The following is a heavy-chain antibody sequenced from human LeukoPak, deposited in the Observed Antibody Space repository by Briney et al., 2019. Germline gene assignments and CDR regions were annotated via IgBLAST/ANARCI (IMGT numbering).Heavy chain of an antibody. Sequence: SGPTLANLTHTLTLTCTLSGFSLSTNGVGVGWIRQPPGKALEWLPLNYWDDDKRYSPSLKSRLTITKDTSKNQVVLTMTNMDPVDTATYYCAHRPRIAAQSEAVDIWGQGTMVTVSS. CDR1: GFSLSTNGVG. D-gene: IGHD6-13*01. J-gene: IGHJ3*02. CDR2: NYWDDDK. V-gene: IGHV2-5*02. CDR3: AHRPRIAAQSEAVDI.